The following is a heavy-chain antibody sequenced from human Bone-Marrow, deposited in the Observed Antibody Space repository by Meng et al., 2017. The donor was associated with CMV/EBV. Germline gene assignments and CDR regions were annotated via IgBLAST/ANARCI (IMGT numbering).Heavy chain of an antibody. D-gene: IGHD1-26*01. CDR3: AKAQGSYYPIYGMDV. Sequence: GESLKISCAASEFSFDNYAMTWVRQAPGKGLEWVSSISGSGSSTYYADSVKGRFTISRDNSKNTLYLQMNSLRAEDTAVYYCAKAQGSYYPIYGMDVWGQGTTVTVYS. J-gene: IGHJ6*02. CDR2: ISGSGSST. V-gene: IGHV3-23*01. CDR1: EFSFDNYA.